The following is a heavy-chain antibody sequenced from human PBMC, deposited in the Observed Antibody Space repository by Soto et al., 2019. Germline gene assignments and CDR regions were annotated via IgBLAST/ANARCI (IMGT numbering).Heavy chain of an antibody. D-gene: IGHD3-10*01. J-gene: IGHJ4*02. CDR2: IIPILGIA. V-gene: IGHV1-69*04. Sequence: SVKVSCKASGGTLSSYTISWVRQAPGQGLEWMGRIIPILGIANYAQKFQGRVTITADKSTSTAYMELSSLRSEDTAVYYCAREEYYYGSGAFFEYWGQGTLVTVSS. CDR1: GGTLSSYT. CDR3: AREEYYYGSGAFFEY.